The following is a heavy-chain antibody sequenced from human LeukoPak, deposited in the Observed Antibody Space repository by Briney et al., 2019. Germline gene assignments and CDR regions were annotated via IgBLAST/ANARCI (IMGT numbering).Heavy chain of an antibody. V-gene: IGHV4-38-2*02. J-gene: IGHJ4*02. CDR1: GYSISSGYY. CDR3: ARDSLPLGYCSGGNCRQPDY. Sequence: SETLSLTCAVSGYSISSGYYWGWIRQPPGKGLEWIGSIYHSGNTYYNPSLKSRVTISVDTSKNQFSLNLSSVTAADTAVYYCARDSLPLGYCSGGNCRQPDYWGQGTLVTVSS. D-gene: IGHD2-15*01. CDR2: IYHSGNT.